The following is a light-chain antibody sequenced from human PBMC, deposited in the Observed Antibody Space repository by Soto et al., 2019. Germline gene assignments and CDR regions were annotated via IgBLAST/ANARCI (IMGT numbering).Light chain of an antibody. V-gene: IGKV1D-8*03. CDR1: QGISSY. J-gene: IGKJ5*01. CDR2: AAS. CDR3: QQYGISEII. Sequence: ILMTQSPAFIAASTAYRVTISCRMSQGISSYLAWYQQKPGKAPELLIYAASSLQSGVPSRFSGSGSGTDFTLTITRLEPEDFAVFQCQQYGISEIIFGQGTRPEN.